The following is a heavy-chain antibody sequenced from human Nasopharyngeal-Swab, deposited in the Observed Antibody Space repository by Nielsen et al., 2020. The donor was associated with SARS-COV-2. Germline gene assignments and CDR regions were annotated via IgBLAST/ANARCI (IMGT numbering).Heavy chain of an antibody. D-gene: IGHD3-9*01. CDR2: ISSSSSTI. CDR1: GFTFSSYS. J-gene: IGHJ6*02. CDR3: ARVPQTYYDILTGYYLAYYYYGMDV. V-gene: IGHV3-48*04. Sequence: GGSLRLSCAASGFTFSSYSMNWVRQAPGKGLEWVSYISSSSSTIYYADSVKGRFTISRDNAKNSLYLQMNSLRAEDTAVYYCARVPQTYYDILTGYYLAYYYYGMDVWGQGTTVTVSS.